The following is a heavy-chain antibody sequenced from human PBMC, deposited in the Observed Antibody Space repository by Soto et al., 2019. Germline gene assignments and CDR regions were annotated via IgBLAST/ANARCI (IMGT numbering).Heavy chain of an antibody. CDR2: IYYSGST. D-gene: IGHD3-10*01. CDR1: GGSISSYY. J-gene: IGHJ6*03. V-gene: IGHV4-59*01. Sequence: SETLSLTCTVSGGSISSYYWSWIRQPPGKGLEWIGYIYYSGSTNYSPSLKSRVTISVDTSKNQFSLKLSSVTAADTAVYYCARSIVRGSGSYIYYYMDVWGKGTTVTVSS. CDR3: ARSIVRGSGSYIYYYMDV.